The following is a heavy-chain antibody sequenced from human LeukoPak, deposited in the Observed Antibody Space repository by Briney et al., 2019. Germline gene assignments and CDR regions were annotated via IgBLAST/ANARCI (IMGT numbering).Heavy chain of an antibody. CDR3: AREPRYCVGGNCYGGWFAP. CDR2: INPSGST. Sequence: SETLSLTCAVYGGSFSGYYWSWIRQPPGKGLEWIGEINPSGSTIYNPSLKSRVTISVDTSKTQLSLKLTSVTAADTAVYYCAREPRYCVGGNCYGGWFAPWGQGTLVTVSS. V-gene: IGHV4-34*01. J-gene: IGHJ5*02. CDR1: GGSFSGYY. D-gene: IGHD2-15*01.